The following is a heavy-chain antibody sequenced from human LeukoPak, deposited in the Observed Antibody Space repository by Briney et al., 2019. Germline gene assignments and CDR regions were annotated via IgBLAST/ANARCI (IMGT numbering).Heavy chain of an antibody. V-gene: IGHV1-2*04. D-gene: IGHD6-13*01. J-gene: IGHJ4*02. Sequence: ASVKVSCEASGYSFTGYYIYWVRQAPGQGLEWMGWINPNSGGTNYAQKFQGWVTMTRDTSISTAYMELSRLRSDDTAVYYCATGIGSWADYWGQGTLVTVSS. CDR1: GYSFTGYY. CDR3: ATGIGSWADY. CDR2: INPNSGGT.